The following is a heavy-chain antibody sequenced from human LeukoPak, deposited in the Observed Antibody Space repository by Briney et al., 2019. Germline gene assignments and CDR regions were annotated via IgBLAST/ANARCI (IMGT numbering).Heavy chain of an antibody. CDR3: ARGVSYYDSSGSTDY. V-gene: IGHV4-39*07. J-gene: IGHJ4*02. D-gene: IGHD3-22*01. CDR2: IKYSGST. Sequence: PSETLSLTCTVSGGSINSRNYFWGWIRQPPGKGLEWIGSIKYSGSTYYNPSLKSRVTISVDTSKNQFSLKLSSVTAADTAVYYCARGVSYYDSSGSTDYWGQGTLVTVSS. CDR1: GGSINSRNYF.